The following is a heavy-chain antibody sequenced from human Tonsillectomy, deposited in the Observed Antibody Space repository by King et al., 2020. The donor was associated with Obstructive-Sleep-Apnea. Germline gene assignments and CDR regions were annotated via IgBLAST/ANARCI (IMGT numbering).Heavy chain of an antibody. J-gene: IGHJ4*02. D-gene: IGHD3-10*01. CDR2: IRDKTYGATT. V-gene: IGHV3-49*03. CDR3: TRGAHYLGSGTSDY. CDR1: GFIFGDYA. Sequence: DVQLVESGGRLVQPRRSLRLSCTASGFIFGDYALSWFRQAPGKGLEWVGFIRDKTYGATTEYAASVRGRFSISRDDSRSIAYLQMDSLKTEDTAVYYCTRGAHYLGSGTSDYWGRGTLVSVSS.